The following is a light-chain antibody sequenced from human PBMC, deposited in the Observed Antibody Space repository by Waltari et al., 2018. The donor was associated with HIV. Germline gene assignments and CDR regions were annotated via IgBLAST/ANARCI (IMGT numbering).Light chain of an antibody. Sequence: DVQLNQSPSFLSASVGERVTITCRASQAINNYFAWYQQKPGKAPKLLINLASALQSGVPSRFSGSGSGTEFTLTIRGLQPEDLATYYCQQADFYPVTFGGGTRVEIK. J-gene: IGKJ4*01. V-gene: IGKV1-9*01. CDR2: LAS. CDR1: QAINNY. CDR3: QQADFYPVT.